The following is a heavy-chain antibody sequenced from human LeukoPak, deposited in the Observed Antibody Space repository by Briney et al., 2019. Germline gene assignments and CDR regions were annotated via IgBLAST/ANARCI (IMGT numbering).Heavy chain of an antibody. Sequence: PGGSLRLSCAASGFTFSDYCMSWIRQAPGKGLEWVSYISSSGSTIYYADSVKGRFTISRDNAKNSLYLQMNSLRAEDTAVYYCARGGPVVPAAISWFDPWGQGTLVAVSS. CDR2: ISSSGSTI. J-gene: IGHJ5*02. CDR1: GFTFSDYC. V-gene: IGHV3-11*04. CDR3: ARGGPVVPAAISWFDP. D-gene: IGHD2-2*02.